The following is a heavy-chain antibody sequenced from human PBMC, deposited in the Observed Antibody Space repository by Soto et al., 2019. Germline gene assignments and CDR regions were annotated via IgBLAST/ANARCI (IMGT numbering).Heavy chain of an antibody. D-gene: IGHD6-6*01. CDR2: INHSGST. CDR3: AREAYSSSSDQYYFDY. J-gene: IGHJ4*02. V-gene: IGHV4-34*01. Sequence: SETLSLTCAVYGGSFSGYYWSWIRQPPGKGLEWIGEINHSGSTNYNPSLKSRVTISVDTSKNQFSLKLSSVTAADTAVYYCAREAYSSSSDQYYFDYWGQGTLVTVSS. CDR1: GGSFSGYY.